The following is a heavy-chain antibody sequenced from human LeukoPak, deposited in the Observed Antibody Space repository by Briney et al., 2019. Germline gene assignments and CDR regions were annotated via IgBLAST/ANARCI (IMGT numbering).Heavy chain of an antibody. CDR1: GFTFSTYE. V-gene: IGHV3-48*03. J-gene: IGHJ4*02. CDR3: AKRADGSSSYCPDY. CDR2: VSSSGGTI. Sequence: GGSLRLSCVASGFTFSTYEMNWVRQAPGKGLEWVSYVSSSGGTILYADSVKGRFTISRDNSKNTLYLQMNLLRDEDTAVYYCAKRADGSSSYCPDYWGQGTLVTVSS. D-gene: IGHD3-22*01.